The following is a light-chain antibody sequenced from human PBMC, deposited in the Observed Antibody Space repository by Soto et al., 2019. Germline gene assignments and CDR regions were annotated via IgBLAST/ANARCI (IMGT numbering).Light chain of an antibody. Sequence: QSALTQPASVSGSPGQSITISCTGTSSDVGGYNYVSWYQHHPGKAPELMIYGVSNRPSGVSNRFSGSKSGNTASLTISGLQAEAEADYYCSSYTGSSTLLFGGGTKLTVL. CDR2: GVS. V-gene: IGLV2-14*03. CDR3: SSYTGSSTLL. J-gene: IGLJ2*01. CDR1: SSDVGGYNY.